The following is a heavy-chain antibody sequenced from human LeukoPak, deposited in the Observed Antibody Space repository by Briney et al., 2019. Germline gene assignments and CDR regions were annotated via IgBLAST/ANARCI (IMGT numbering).Heavy chain of an antibody. D-gene: IGHD2-15*01. J-gene: IGHJ4*02. CDR3: ARAQVVAATPVSQYYFDY. CDR1: GGTFSSYA. Sequence: SVKVSCKASGGTFSSYAISWVRQAPGQGLEWMGGIIPIFGTANYAQKFQGRVTITADESASTAYMELSSLRSEDTAVYYCARAQVVAATPVSQYYFDYWGQGTLVTVSS. CDR2: IIPIFGTA. V-gene: IGHV1-69*13.